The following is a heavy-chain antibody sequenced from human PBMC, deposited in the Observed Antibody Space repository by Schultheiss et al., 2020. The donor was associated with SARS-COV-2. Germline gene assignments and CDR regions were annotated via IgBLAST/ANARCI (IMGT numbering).Heavy chain of an antibody. V-gene: IGHV4-59*05. D-gene: IGHD4-17*01. CDR2: IYYSGST. Sequence: SETLSLTCTVSGGSISSYYWSWIRQPAGKGLEWIGRIYYSGSTYYNPSLKSRVTISVDTSKNQFSLKLSSVTAADTAVYYCARHQDYVPTSVRRGGYYFDYWGQGTLVTVSS. J-gene: IGHJ4*02. CDR3: ARHQDYVPTSVRRGGYYFDY. CDR1: GGSISSYY.